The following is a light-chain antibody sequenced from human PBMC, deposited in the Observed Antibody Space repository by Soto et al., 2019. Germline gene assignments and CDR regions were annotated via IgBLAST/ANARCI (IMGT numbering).Light chain of an antibody. CDR2: DAS. V-gene: IGKV3-15*01. CDR1: QNVYNN. CDR3: QQCRNWPLT. J-gene: IGKJ4*01. Sequence: EIVMTQSPATLSVSPVEGATLSCKASQNVYNNLAWYQQRPGQPPRLLIYDASTRATGISARFSGSGYGTEFTLTICSLQSEDFAVYFCQQCRNWPLTFGGGTKVEIK.